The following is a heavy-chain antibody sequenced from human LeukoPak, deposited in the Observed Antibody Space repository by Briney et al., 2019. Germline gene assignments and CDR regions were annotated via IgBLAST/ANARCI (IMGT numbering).Heavy chain of an antibody. CDR1: GFTFSSYA. V-gene: IGHV3-23*01. J-gene: IGHJ5*02. CDR3: AKDPTSSARRNWFDP. CDR2: ISGSGGST. D-gene: IGHD2-2*01. Sequence: GSLRLSCAASGFTFSSYAMSWVRQAPGKGLEWVSAISGSGGSTYYADSVKGRFTISRDNSKHTLYLQMNSLRAEDTAVYYCAKDPTSSARRNWFDPWGQGTLVTVSS.